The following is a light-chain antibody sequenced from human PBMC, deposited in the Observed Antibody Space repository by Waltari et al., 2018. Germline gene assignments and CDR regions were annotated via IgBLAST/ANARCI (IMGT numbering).Light chain of an antibody. CDR3: MQGTHWPWT. CDR2: RVS. V-gene: IGKV2-30*02. CDR1: QSLEHSDGFTY. Sequence: DVVMTQSPLSLPVTLGQAASISCRSRQSLEHSDGFTYLNWFQQRPGQSPRRLFYRVSRRDSGVPDRFSGSGSGTDFTLKISRVAAEDVGVYYCMQGTHWPWTFGQGTKVEIK. J-gene: IGKJ1*01.